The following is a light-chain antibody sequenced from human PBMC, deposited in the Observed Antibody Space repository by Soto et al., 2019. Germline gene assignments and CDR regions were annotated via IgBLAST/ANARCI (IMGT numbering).Light chain of an antibody. CDR1: RVHSSYI. V-gene: IGLV4-60*02. J-gene: IGLJ3*02. CDR3: ETWDSNTRV. Sequence: QPVLTQSSSASASLGSSVKLTCTLRRVHSSYIIAWHQQQPGKAPRYLMKLEGSGSYNKGSGVPDRFSGSSSGADRYLTISNLLFEDEADYYCETWDSNTRVFGGGTKRTVL. CDR2: LEGSGSY.